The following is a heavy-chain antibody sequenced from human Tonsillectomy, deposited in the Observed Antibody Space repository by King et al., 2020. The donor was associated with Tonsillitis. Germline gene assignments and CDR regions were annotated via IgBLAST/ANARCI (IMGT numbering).Heavy chain of an antibody. CDR3: VRVSVRYSNYYFDY. V-gene: IGHV3-74*01. D-gene: IGHD4-11*01. J-gene: IGHJ4*02. CDR2: INSDESSP. Sequence: VQLVESGGALVQPGGSLRLSCAASGFTFSNYWMHWVRQPPGKGGLVWVSRINSDESSPSYADSVKGRFTISRDNDKNTLYLQMNSLRAEDTAVYFCVRVSVRYSNYYFDYWGQGTLVIVSS. CDR1: GFTFSNYW.